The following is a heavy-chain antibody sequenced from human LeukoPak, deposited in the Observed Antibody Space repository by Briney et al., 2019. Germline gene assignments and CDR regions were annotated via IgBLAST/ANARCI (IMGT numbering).Heavy chain of an antibody. D-gene: IGHD2-15*01. J-gene: IGHJ5*02. Sequence: ASVTVSCKASGYTFTCYYIRWVRQAPGQGLELMGWINPNSGGTNYAQKFQGRVTMTRDTAISTAYMELSRLRSDDTAVYYCARGVVPYNWFDPWGQGTLVTV. CDR1: GYTFTCYY. V-gene: IGHV1-2*02. CDR3: ARGVVPYNWFDP. CDR2: INPNSGGT.